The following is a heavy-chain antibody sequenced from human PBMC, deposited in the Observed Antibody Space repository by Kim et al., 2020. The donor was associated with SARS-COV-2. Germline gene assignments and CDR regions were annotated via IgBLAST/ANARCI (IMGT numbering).Heavy chain of an antibody. CDR1: GYTFTGYY. V-gene: IGHV1-2*02. CDR3: ARVSSGPYSSSWYVVEDFDY. D-gene: IGHD6-13*01. CDR2: INPNSGGT. Sequence: ASVKVSCKASGYTFTGYYMHWVRQAPGQGLEWMGWINPNSGGTNYAQKFQGRVTMTRDTSISTAYMELSRLRSDDTAVYYCARVSSGPYSSSWYVVEDFDYWGQGTLVTVSS. J-gene: IGHJ4*02.